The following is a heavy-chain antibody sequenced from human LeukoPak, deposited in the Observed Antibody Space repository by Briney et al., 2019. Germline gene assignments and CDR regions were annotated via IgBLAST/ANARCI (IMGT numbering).Heavy chain of an antibody. J-gene: IGHJ4*02. Sequence: ASVKVSCKVSGYTLTELSMHWVRQAPGKGLEWMGGFDPEDGETIYAQKFQGRVTMTEDTSTDTAYMELSSLRSEDTAVYYCAKLYCSSTSCYHNYWGQGTLVTASS. D-gene: IGHD2-2*01. CDR3: AKLYCSSTSCYHNY. V-gene: IGHV1-24*01. CDR2: FDPEDGET. CDR1: GYTLTELS.